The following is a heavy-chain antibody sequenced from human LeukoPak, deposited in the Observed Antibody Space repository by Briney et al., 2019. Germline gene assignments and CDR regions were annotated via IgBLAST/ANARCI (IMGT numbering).Heavy chain of an antibody. V-gene: IGHV5-51*01. J-gene: IGHJ3*02. CDR2: IYPGDSDT. D-gene: IGHD1-26*01. Sequence: GESLKISCKGSGYSFTSYWIGWVRQMPGKGLEWMGIIYPGDSDTTYSLSFQGQVTMSVDKSVNTAYLQWSSLKASDTAMYYCARLIVDNGFDSWGQGTMVTVSS. CDR3: ARLIVDNGFDS. CDR1: GYSFTSYW.